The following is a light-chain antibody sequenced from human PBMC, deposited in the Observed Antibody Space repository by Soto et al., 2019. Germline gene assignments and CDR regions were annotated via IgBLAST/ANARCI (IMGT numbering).Light chain of an antibody. V-gene: IGKV1-5*01. CDR1: QSVSSW. Sequence: DIQMTQSPSTLSASVGDRVTITCRASQSVSSWLARYQQKPGKAPKFLIYDASSLESGVPSRFSGSGSGTEFTLTISSLQPDDFATYYCQQYDSYSRTFGQGTKVEIK. CDR3: QQYDSYSRT. J-gene: IGKJ1*01. CDR2: DAS.